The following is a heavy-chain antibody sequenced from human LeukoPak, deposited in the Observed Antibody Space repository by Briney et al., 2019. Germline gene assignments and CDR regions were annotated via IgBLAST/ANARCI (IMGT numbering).Heavy chain of an antibody. V-gene: IGHV3-48*01. Sequence: HPGGSLRLSCATSGFTFSSYSMNWVRQAPGKGLEWVSYISSSSSTIYYADSVKGRFTISRDNAKNSLYLQMNSLRAEDTAVYYCARDHTMIEGFDPWGRGTLVTVSS. J-gene: IGHJ5*02. D-gene: IGHD3-22*01. CDR1: GFTFSSYS. CDR3: ARDHTMIEGFDP. CDR2: ISSSSSTI.